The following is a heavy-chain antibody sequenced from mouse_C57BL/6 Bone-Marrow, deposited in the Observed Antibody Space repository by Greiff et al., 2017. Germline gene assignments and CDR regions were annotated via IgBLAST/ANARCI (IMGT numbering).Heavy chain of an antibody. J-gene: IGHJ3*01. CDR2: INPSSGYT. Sequence: VKLVESGAELAKPGASVKLSCKASGYTFTSYWMHWVKQRPGQGLEWIGYINPSSGYTKYNQKFKDKAPLTADKSSSTAYMQLSSLTYEDSAVYYCARDDYDEWFAYWGKGTLVTVSA. D-gene: IGHD2-4*01. CDR3: ARDDYDEWFAY. V-gene: IGHV1-7*01. CDR1: GYTFTSYW.